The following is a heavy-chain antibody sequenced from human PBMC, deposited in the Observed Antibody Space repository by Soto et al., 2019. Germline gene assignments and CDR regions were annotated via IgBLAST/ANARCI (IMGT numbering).Heavy chain of an antibody. J-gene: IGHJ5*02. CDR3: ARRPNYSNSGEDWFDP. CDR1: GGTFSSYA. CDR2: IIPIFGTA. V-gene: IGHV1-69*13. D-gene: IGHD4-4*01. Sequence: ASVKVSCKASGGTFSSYAISWVRQAPGQGLEWMGGIIPIFGTANYAQKFQGRVTITADESTSTAYMELSSLRSEDTAVYYCARRPNYSNSGEDWFDPWGQGTLVTVSS.